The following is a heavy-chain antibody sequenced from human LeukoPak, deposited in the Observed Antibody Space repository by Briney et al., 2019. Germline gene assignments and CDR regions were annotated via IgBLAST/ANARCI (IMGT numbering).Heavy chain of an antibody. J-gene: IGHJ3*02. D-gene: IGHD1-1*01. CDR2: IYHSGST. Sequence: SGTLSLTCAVSGGSIRSSNWWSWVRQPPGKGLEWIGEIYHSGSTNYNPSLKSQVTISVDKSKNQFSLKLSSVTAADTAVYYCASGNWSIDAFDIWGQGTMVTVSS. CDR1: GGSIRSSNW. V-gene: IGHV4-4*02. CDR3: ASGNWSIDAFDI.